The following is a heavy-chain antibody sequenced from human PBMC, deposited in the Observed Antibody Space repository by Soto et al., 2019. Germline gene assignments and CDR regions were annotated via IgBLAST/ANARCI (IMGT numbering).Heavy chain of an antibody. CDR3: AREHRISSWYGRGSD. CDR2: IYSGGST. CDR1: GFTVSSNY. D-gene: IGHD6-13*01. J-gene: IGHJ4*02. V-gene: IGHV3-66*01. Sequence: EVQLVESGGGLVQPGGSLRLSCAASGFTVSSNYMSWVRQAPGKGLEWVSVIYSGGSTYYADSVKGRFTISRDNSKNTLYLQMNSLRAEDTAVYYCAREHRISSWYGRGSDWGQGTLVTVSS.